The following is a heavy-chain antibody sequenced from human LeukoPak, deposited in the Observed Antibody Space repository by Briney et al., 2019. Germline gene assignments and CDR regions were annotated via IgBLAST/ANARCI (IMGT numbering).Heavy chain of an antibody. CDR3: ARSGYSGYERFDY. CDR2: IYSGDSDT. CDR1: GYSFTSYW. Sequence: GESLKIYFKGSGYSFTSYWIGWVRQMPGEGLEWMGVIYSGDSDTRYSPSFQGQVTISADKSISTAYLQWGSLKASDTTMYYCARSGYSGYERFDYWGQGTLVTVSS. V-gene: IGHV5-51*01. J-gene: IGHJ4*02. D-gene: IGHD5-12*01.